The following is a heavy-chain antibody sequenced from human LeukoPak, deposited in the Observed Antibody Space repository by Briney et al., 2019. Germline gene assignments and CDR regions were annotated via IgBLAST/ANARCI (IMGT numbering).Heavy chain of an antibody. CDR3: ARGRRYYDFWSGYYPFDVFDI. D-gene: IGHD3-3*01. J-gene: IGHJ3*02. V-gene: IGHV4-34*01. CDR1: GGSFSGYY. CDR2: INHSGST. Sequence: SETLSLTCAVYGGSFSGYYWSWIRQPPGKGLEWIGEINHSGSTNYNPSLKSRVTISVDTSKNQFSLKLSSVTAADTAVYYCARGRRYYDFWSGYYPFDVFDIWGQGTMVTVSS.